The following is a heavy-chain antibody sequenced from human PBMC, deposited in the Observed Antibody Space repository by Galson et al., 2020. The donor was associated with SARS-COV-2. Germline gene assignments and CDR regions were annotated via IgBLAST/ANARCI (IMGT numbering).Heavy chain of an antibody. V-gene: IGHV2-70*04. CDR2: IDWDDDK. CDR3: ARTADSSGCHDY. CDR1: GFSLSTSGMR. J-gene: IGHJ4*02. D-gene: IGHD3-22*01. Sequence: SGPTLVKPTQTLTLTCTFSGFSLSTSGMRVSWIRQPPGKALEWLARIDWDDDKFYSTSLKTRLTISKDTSKNQVVLTMTNMDPVDTATYYCARTADSSGCHDYWGQGTLVTVSS.